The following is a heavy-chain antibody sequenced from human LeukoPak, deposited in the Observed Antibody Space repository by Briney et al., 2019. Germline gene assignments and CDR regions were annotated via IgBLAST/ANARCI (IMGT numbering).Heavy chain of an antibody. CDR1: GFTFCDYA. Sequence: GGSLRLSCTASGFTFCDYAMSWFRQAPGKGLEWVGFIRSKAYGGTTEYAASVKGRFTISRDDSKSIAYLQMNSLKTEDTAVYYCTRAKNYGSGSPPYRWGQGTLVTVSS. V-gene: IGHV3-49*03. D-gene: IGHD3-10*01. CDR3: TRAKNYGSGSPPYR. J-gene: IGHJ5*02. CDR2: IRSKAYGGTT.